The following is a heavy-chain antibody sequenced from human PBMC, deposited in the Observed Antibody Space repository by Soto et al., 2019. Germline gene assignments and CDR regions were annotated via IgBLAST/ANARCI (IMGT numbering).Heavy chain of an antibody. V-gene: IGHV3-33*01. CDR1: GFTFSSYG. CDR3: ARGGGPTAVLGY. J-gene: IGHJ4*02. D-gene: IGHD3-16*01. CDR2: IWYDGSNK. Sequence: QVQLVESGGGVVQPGRSLRLSCAASGFTFSSYGMHWVRQAPGKGLEWVAVIWYDGSNKYYADSVKGRFTISRDNSKNTLYLQMTSLRAEDTDVYYCARGGGPTAVLGYWGQGTLVTVAS.